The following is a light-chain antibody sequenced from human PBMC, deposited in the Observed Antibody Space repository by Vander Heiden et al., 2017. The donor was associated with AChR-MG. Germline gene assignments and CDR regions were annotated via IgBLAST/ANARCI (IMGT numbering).Light chain of an antibody. Sequence: DIQLTPSPSSLSASVRDRVTITCRASQDISNYLAWYQQKPGKVPKLLIYAASTLQSGVPSRFSGSRSGTDFTLTIRSLQPEDVATYYCQKYNSAPRTFGKGTKVEIK. CDR1: QDISNY. CDR3: QKYNSAPRT. J-gene: IGKJ1*01. CDR2: AAS. V-gene: IGKV1-27*01.